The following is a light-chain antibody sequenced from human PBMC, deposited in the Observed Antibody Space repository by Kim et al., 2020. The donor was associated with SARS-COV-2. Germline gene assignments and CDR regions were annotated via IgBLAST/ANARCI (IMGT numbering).Light chain of an antibody. J-gene: IGKJ1*01. V-gene: IGKV1-39*01. CDR2: AAS. CDR1: QSISSY. CDR3: QQTYSAPWT. Sequence: DIQMTQSPSSLSASVGDRVTITCRASQSISSYLNWYQQKPGKAPKLLIYAASSLQGGVPSRFSGSGSGTDFTLTISSLQPEDFATYHCQQTYSAPWTFGQVTKVDIK.